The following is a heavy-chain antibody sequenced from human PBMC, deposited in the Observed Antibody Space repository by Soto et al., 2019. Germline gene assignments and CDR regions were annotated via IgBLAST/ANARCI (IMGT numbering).Heavy chain of an antibody. V-gene: IGHV4-59*08. D-gene: IGHD2-15*01. Sequence: QVQLQESGPGLVKPSETLSLTCTVSGGSTNSTYQWSWIRQPPGKGLEWIGYIHYSGSTNHNPSLKSRVPIPVDTSKNQFSLNLTSVTAADTAVYYCARRTYGGRSWYLDLWGRGTLVTVSS. CDR1: GGSTNSTYQ. J-gene: IGHJ2*01. CDR3: ARRTYGGRSWYLDL. CDR2: IHYSGST.